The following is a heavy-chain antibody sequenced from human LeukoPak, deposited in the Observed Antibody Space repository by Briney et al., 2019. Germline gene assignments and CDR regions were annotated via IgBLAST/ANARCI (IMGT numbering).Heavy chain of an antibody. CDR3: ARALTAGYYGTDV. CDR1: GFTFSSYC. Sequence: GSLKLSCAGSGFTFSSYCMEWVRQGPGKGLEWVSSITSSSTYTYYADSVEGRFTVSRDNAKNSLFLQMNSLRAEDTAVYYCARALTAGYYGTDVWGKGTTVTVSS. J-gene: IGHJ6*04. V-gene: IGHV3-21*01. CDR2: ITSSSTYT. D-gene: IGHD2-21*02.